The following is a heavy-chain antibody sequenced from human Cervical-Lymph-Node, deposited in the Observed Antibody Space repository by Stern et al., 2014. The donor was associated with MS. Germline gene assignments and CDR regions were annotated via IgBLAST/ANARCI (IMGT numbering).Heavy chain of an antibody. CDR3: ARDPHYYDSTGYCMDV. CDR2: INAANGNT. CDR1: GYTFTTYA. J-gene: IGHJ6*02. V-gene: IGHV1-3*01. D-gene: IGHD3-22*01. Sequence: QDQLVQSGTEVKKPGASVKVSCKASGYTFTTYAIHWVRQAAGQSLEWIGWINAANGNTRYSHKFQDRVTITRDTSTSTAYMELSSLRSEDTAVYYCARDPHYYDSTGYCMDVWGQGTTVTVSS.